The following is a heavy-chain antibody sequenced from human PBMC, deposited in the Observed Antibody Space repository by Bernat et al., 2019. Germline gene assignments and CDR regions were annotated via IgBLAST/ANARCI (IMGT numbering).Heavy chain of an antibody. V-gene: IGHV4-39*01. J-gene: IGHJ4*02. CDR1: GASISSSSYY. CDR3: ARQDLIHFDS. CDR2: IYYSGST. Sequence: QLQLQESGPGLLKPSETLSLTCTVSGASISSSSYYWGWIRQPPGKGLEWIGNIYYSGSTYYNPSRKSRVTISVDTSKNQISLKLNSVTAADTAVYYCARQDLIHFDSWGQGILVTVSS. D-gene: IGHD2-8*01.